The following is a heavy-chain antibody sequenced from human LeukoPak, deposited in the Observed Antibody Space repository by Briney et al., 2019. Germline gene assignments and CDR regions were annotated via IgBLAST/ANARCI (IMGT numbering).Heavy chain of an antibody. CDR2: VYYSGST. D-gene: IGHD2-2*01. J-gene: IGHJ4*02. CDR3: ARRYKGMVVVPAVFYFDY. V-gene: IGHV4-39*02. CDR1: GASMGSDSYS. Sequence: PSETLSLTCNVSGASMGSDSYSWVWLRQPPGKALEWIGSVYYSGSTYYTPSLKSRVTISVDMSRNHFSLRLNSAAAADTAVYYCARRYKGMVVVPAVFYFDYWGRGILVTVSS.